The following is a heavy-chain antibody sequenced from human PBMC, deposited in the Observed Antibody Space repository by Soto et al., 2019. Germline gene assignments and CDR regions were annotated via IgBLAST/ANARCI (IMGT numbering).Heavy chain of an antibody. J-gene: IGHJ4*02. CDR2: IYYSGST. V-gene: IGHV4-30-4*01. CDR1: SGSISSGDYY. D-gene: IGHD2-15*01. Sequence: QVQLQESGPGLVKPSQTLSLTCTVSSGSISSGDYYWSWIRQPPGKGLEWIGYIYYSGSTYYNPSLKSRVTISVDTSKNQFSLKLSSVTAADTAVYYCARVGGYCSGGSCYSGYFDYWGQGTLVTVSS. CDR3: ARVGGYCSGGSCYSGYFDY.